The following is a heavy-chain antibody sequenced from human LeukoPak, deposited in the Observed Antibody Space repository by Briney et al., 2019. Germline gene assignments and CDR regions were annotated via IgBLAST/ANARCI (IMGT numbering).Heavy chain of an antibody. CDR3: ARQDSSDWFDP. CDR2: INHSGST. V-gene: IGHV4-34*01. D-gene: IGHD6-25*01. J-gene: IGHJ5*02. CDR1: GGSFSGYY. Sequence: SETLSLTCAVYGGSFSGYYWSWIRQPPGKGLEWIGEINHSGSTNYNPSLKSRVTISVDTSKNQFSLKLSSVTAADTAVYYCARQDSSDWFDPWGQGTLVTVSS.